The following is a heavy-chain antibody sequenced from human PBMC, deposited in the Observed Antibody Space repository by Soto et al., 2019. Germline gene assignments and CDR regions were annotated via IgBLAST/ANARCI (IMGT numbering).Heavy chain of an antibody. CDR2: ISGSGGST. Sequence: EVQLLESGGGLVQPGGSLRLSCAASGFTFSSYAMSWVRQAPGKGLEWVSAISGSGGSTYYADSVKGRFTISRDNSKNTLYLQMNSLRAEDTAVYYCAKEYSSSWYYYYYMDVWGKGTTVTVSS. J-gene: IGHJ6*03. CDR1: GFTFSSYA. D-gene: IGHD6-6*01. V-gene: IGHV3-23*01. CDR3: AKEYSSSWYYYYYMDV.